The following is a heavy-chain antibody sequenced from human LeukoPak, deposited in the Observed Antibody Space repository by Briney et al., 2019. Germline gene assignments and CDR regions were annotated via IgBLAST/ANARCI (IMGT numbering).Heavy chain of an antibody. D-gene: IGHD4-23*01. CDR3: ARGGGGNNDYYYYYGMDV. V-gene: IGHV1-69*13. CDR2: IIPIFGTA. CDR1: GGTFSSYA. Sequence: SVKVSCKASGGTFSSYAISWVRQAPGQGLEWMGGIIPIFGTANYAQKFQGRVTITADESTSTAYMELSSLRSEDTAVYYCARGGGGNNDYYYYYGMDVWGQGTTVTVSS. J-gene: IGHJ6*02.